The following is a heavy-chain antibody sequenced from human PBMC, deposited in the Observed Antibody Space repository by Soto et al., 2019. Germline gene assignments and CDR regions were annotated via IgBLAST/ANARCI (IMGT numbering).Heavy chain of an antibody. V-gene: IGHV1-46*03. CDR1: GYTFTSYY. Sequence: ASVKVSCKASGYTFTSYYMHWVRQAPGQGLEWMGIINPSGGSTSYAQKFPGRVTMTRDTSTSTVYMELSSLRSEDTAVYYCARGPDIVVVPAAIRNWFDPWGQGTLVTVSS. CDR3: ARGPDIVVVPAAIRNWFDP. D-gene: IGHD2-2*01. J-gene: IGHJ5*02. CDR2: INPSGGST.